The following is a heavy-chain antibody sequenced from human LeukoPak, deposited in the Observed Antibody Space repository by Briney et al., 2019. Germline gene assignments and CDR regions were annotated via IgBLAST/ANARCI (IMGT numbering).Heavy chain of an antibody. Sequence: ASVKVSCKASGYTFTSYYMHWVRQAPGQGLEWMGIINPSGGSTSYAQKFQGRVTMTRDTSTSTVYMELSSLRSEDTAVYYCASYYYDSSGYTGVGAFDIWGQGTMVTVSS. CDR1: GYTFTSYY. V-gene: IGHV1-46*01. CDR2: INPSGGST. D-gene: IGHD3-22*01. J-gene: IGHJ3*02. CDR3: ASYYYDSSGYTGVGAFDI.